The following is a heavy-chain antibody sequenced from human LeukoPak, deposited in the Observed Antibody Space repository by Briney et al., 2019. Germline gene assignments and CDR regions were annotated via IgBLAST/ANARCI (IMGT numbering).Heavy chain of an antibody. J-gene: IGHJ4*02. D-gene: IGHD2-2*01. CDR2: ISSNGGST. Sequence: GGSLRLSCSASGFTFSSYAMHWVRQAPGKGLEYVSAISSNGGSTYYADSVKGRFTISRDNSKNTLYLQMGSLRAGDAAVYYCAVVPAANKYFDYWGQGTLVTVSS. CDR3: AVVPAANKYFDY. V-gene: IGHV3-64D*06. CDR1: GFTFSSYA.